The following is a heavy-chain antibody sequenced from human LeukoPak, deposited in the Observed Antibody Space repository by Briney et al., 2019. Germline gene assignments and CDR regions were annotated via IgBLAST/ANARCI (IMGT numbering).Heavy chain of an antibody. CDR3: ARDSIIYDYVWGSYRYRGGIDY. J-gene: IGHJ4*02. D-gene: IGHD3-16*02. Sequence: SETLSLTCAVYGGSFSGHYWSWIRQPPGKGLELIGEINHSGSTNYNPSLNSRVTILVDKSKNQFSLKMRSVTAADTAVYYCARDSIIYDYVWGSYRYRGGIDYWGQGTLVTVSS. CDR2: INHSGST. CDR1: GGSFSGHY. V-gene: IGHV4-34*01.